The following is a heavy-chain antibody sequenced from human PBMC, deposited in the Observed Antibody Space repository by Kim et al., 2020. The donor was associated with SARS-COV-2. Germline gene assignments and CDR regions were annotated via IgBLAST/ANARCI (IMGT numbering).Heavy chain of an antibody. J-gene: IGHJ4*02. CDR3: ARANTFRWFGIVVVPAAQDPYYFDY. D-gene: IGHD2-2*01. CDR1: GGSFSGYY. V-gene: IGHV4-34*01. Sequence: SETLSLTCAVYGGSFSGYYWSWIRQPPGKGLEWIGEINHSGSTNYNPSLKSRVTISVDTSKNQFSLKLSSVTAADTAVYYCARANTFRWFGIVVVPAAQDPYYFDYWGQGTLVTVSS. CDR2: INHSGST.